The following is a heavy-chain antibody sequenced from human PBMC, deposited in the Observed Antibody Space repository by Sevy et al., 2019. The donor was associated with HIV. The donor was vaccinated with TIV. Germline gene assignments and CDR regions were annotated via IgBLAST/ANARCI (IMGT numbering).Heavy chain of an antibody. D-gene: IGHD2-21*02. CDR3: VRSDCGTDCRVLDC. CDR1: GFTFTSYT. CDR2: MSDDGRYK. J-gene: IGHJ4*02. Sequence: GGSLRLSCAASGFTFTSYTMHWVRQAPGKGLEWVAYMSDDGRYKDSADSVKGRFTISRDNSKNTLYLQMDSLRPEDTALYYCVRSDCGTDCRVLDCWGQGTLVTVSS. V-gene: IGHV3-30-3*01.